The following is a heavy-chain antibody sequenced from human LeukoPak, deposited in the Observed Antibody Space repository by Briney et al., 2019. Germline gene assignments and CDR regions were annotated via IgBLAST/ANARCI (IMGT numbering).Heavy chain of an antibody. Sequence: PGGSLRLSCAVSGFTFRTYWMHWVRQVPGKGLVWVSRINEDGSITNYADSVTGRFRISRDNAENTLYLHMNSLRGEDTAVYYCAREKAYYDSSGYYSLFDYWGQGTLVTVSS. J-gene: IGHJ4*02. CDR2: INEDGSIT. CDR1: GFTFRTYW. V-gene: IGHV3-74*01. CDR3: AREKAYYDSSGYYSLFDY. D-gene: IGHD3-22*01.